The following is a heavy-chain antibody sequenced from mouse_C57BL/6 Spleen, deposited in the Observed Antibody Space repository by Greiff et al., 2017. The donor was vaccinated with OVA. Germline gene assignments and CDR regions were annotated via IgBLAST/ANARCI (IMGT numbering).Heavy chain of an antibody. V-gene: IGHV5-6*01. J-gene: IGHJ4*01. CDR3: ARPPSLYGNYDAMDY. D-gene: IGHD2-1*01. CDR1: GFTFSSYG. CDR2: ISSGGSYT. Sequence: EVKLVESGGDLVKPGGSLKLSCAASGFTFSSYGMSWVRQTPDKRLEWVATISSGGSYTYYPDSVKGRFTISRDNAKNTLYPQMSSLKSEDTAMYYCARPPSLYGNYDAMDYWGQGTSVTVSS.